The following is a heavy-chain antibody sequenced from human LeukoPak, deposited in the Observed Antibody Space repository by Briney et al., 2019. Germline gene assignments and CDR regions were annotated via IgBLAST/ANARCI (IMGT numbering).Heavy chain of an antibody. V-gene: IGHV3-7*03. Sequence: AGGSLRLSCAASGFTFSSYWMSWVRQAPGKGLEWVANIKQDGSEKYYVDSVKGRFTISRDNAKNSLYLQMNSLRAEDTAVYYCARSRYYDSSGYRYYFDYWGQGTLVTVSS. CDR3: ARSRYYDSSGYRYYFDY. CDR2: IKQDGSEK. CDR1: GFTFSSYW. D-gene: IGHD3-22*01. J-gene: IGHJ4*02.